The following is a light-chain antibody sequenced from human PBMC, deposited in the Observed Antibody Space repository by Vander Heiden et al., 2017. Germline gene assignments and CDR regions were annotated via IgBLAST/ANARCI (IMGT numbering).Light chain of an antibody. J-gene: IGLJ2*01. V-gene: IGLV3-1*01. CDR2: QDS. Sequence: SYELSQPPSVSLSTGQTATITCSGDKLWDKYACWCQQKPGQSPVLVNYQDSKRPSGIRERFSGSSTGNTATLTISGTQAMDEADYYCQAWDSSTAVFGGGTKLTVL. CDR1: KLWDKY. CDR3: QAWDSSTAV.